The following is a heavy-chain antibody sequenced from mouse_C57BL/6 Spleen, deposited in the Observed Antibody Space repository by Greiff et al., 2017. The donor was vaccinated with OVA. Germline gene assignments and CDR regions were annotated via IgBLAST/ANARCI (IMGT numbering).Heavy chain of an antibody. CDR2: INPSNGGT. J-gene: IGHJ2*03. CDR1: GYTFTSYW. V-gene: IGHV1-53*01. Sequence: QVQLKQPGTELVKPGASVKLSCKASGYTFTSYWMHWVKQRPGQGLEWIGNINPSNGGTNSNEKFKSKATLTVDKSSSTAYMQLSSLPSEDSAVYYCARAFTTVVDNVDYGGQGPSLTVSS. CDR3: ARAFTTVVDNVDY. D-gene: IGHD1-1*01.